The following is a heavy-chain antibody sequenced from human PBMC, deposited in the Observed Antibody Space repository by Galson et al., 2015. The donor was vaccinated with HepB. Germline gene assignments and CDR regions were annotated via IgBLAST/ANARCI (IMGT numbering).Heavy chain of an antibody. CDR2: IKSKTDGGTT. CDR3: TTDVLCSGCSCYPDYYYYGMDV. CDR1: GFTFSNAW. V-gene: IGHV3-15*01. J-gene: IGHJ6*02. Sequence: SLRLSCAASGFTFSNAWMSWVRQAPGKGLEWVGRIKSKTDGGTTDYAAPVKGRFTISRDDSKNTLYLQMNSLKTEDTAVYYCTTDVLCSGCSCYPDYYYYGMDVWGQGTTVTVSS. D-gene: IGHD2-15*01.